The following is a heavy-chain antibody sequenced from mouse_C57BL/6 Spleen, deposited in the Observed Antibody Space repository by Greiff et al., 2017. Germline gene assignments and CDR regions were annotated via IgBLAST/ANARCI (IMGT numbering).Heavy chain of an antibody. CDR3: AIYDYDDGGGYAMDY. J-gene: IGHJ4*01. V-gene: IGHV1-26*01. CDR2: INPNNGGT. Sequence: EVQLQQSGPELVKPGASVKISCKASGYTFTDYYMNWVKQSHGKSLEWIGDINPNNGGTSYNQKFKGKATLTVDKSSSTAYMELRSLTSEDSAVYYCAIYDYDDGGGYAMDYWGQGTSVTVSS. CDR1: GYTFTDYY. D-gene: IGHD2-4*01.